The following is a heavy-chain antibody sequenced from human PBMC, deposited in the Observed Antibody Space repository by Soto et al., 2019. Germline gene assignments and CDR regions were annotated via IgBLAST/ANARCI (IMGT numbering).Heavy chain of an antibody. J-gene: IGHJ5*02. D-gene: IGHD2-15*01. CDR1: GLTFNRYW. Sequence: DVQLVETGGGVAPPGGSLRLSCAASGLTFNRYWMHWVRHAPGKGLVWGSHISTDGSNTNYADSVKGRFSISRDNAKSTLFLQMNSLRDEDTAGYYCAREFCSGGNCYTYYFDPWGQGIPVTVAS. CDR3: AREFCSGGNCYTYYFDP. CDR2: ISTDGSNT. V-gene: IGHV3-74*01.